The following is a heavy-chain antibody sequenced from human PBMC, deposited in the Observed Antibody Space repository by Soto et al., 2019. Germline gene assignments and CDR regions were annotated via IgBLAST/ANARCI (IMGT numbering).Heavy chain of an antibody. D-gene: IGHD1-20*01. CDR3: ATDRRITLAQFDY. V-gene: IGHV3-15*01. CDR2: IKSESDGGTT. Sequence: KPGGSLRLSCAASGITLSSAWMSWVRQAPGKGLEWVARIKSESDGGTTDYTTPVKGRFTISRDDSKNTLYLQMNSLKTEDTAVYYCATDRRITLAQFDYWGQGTLVTVSS. J-gene: IGHJ4*02. CDR1: GITLSSAW.